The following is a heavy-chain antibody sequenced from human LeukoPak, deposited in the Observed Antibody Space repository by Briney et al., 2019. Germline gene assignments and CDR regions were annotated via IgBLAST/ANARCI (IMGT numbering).Heavy chain of an antibody. CDR3: ARTGPRIAAATPNWFDP. D-gene: IGHD6-6*01. V-gene: IGHV3-21*01. CDR1: GFTFSNYA. Sequence: GGSLRLSCAASGFTFSNYAMSWVRQAPGKGLEWVSSISSSSSYIYYADSVKGRFTISRDNAKNSLYLQMNSLRAEDTAVYYCARTGPRIAAATPNWFDPWGQGTLVTVSS. CDR2: ISSSSSYI. J-gene: IGHJ5*02.